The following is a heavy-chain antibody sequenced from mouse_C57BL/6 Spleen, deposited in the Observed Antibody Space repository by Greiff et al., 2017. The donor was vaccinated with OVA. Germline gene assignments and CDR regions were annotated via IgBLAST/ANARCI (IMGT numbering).Heavy chain of an antibody. D-gene: IGHD1-1*01. Sequence: VQLQQSGPELVKPGASVKIPCKASGYTFTDYNMDWVKQSHGKSLEWIGDINPNNGGTIYNQKFKGKATLTVDKSSSTAYMELRSLTSEDTAVYYCARYDYGPYYYAMDYWGQGTSVTVSS. CDR1: GYTFTDYN. CDR2: INPNNGGT. V-gene: IGHV1-18*01. CDR3: ARYDYGPYYYAMDY. J-gene: IGHJ4*01.